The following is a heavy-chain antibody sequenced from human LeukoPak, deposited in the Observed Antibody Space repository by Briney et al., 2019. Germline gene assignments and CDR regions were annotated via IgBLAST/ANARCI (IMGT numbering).Heavy chain of an antibody. CDR1: GFTFSSYG. D-gene: IGHD1-14*01. V-gene: IGHV3-23*01. Sequence: GGSLRLSCAASGFTFSSYGMSWVRQAPGKGLEWVSAISGSGGSTYYADSVKGRFTISRDNAKNSLYLQMNSLRAEDTAVYYCARESDHSVSQVDFDLWGQGTMVTVSS. CDR3: ARESDHSVSQVDFDL. J-gene: IGHJ3*01. CDR2: ISGSGGST.